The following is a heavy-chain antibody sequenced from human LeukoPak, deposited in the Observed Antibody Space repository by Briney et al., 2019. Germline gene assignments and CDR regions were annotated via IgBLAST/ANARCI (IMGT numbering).Heavy chain of an antibody. D-gene: IGHD6-13*01. CDR2: INPNSGGT. CDR1: GYTFTGYY. V-gene: IGHV1-2*02. J-gene: IGHJ4*02. Sequence: ASVKVSCKASGYTFTGYYLHWVRQAPGQGLEWLGWINPNSGGTNYAQRFRGRVTMTRDTSISTAYMELSRLRSDDTAVYFCAPSNSWYYYFDYWGQGTLVTVSS. CDR3: APSNSWYYYFDY.